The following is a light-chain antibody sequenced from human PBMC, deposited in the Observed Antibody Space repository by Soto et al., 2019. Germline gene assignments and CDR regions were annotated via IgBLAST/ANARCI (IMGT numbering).Light chain of an antibody. CDR2: AAS. V-gene: IGKV1-39*01. CDR3: QQSYSTTPT. J-gene: IGKJ1*01. Sequence: DIQMTQSPSSLSASVGDRVTITCRASQSISSYLNWYQQKPGKAPKLLIYAASSLQSGVPSRFSGSGSGTDFTLTISSLQPEDFATYYCQQSYSTTPTFGHGTKVDIK. CDR1: QSISSY.